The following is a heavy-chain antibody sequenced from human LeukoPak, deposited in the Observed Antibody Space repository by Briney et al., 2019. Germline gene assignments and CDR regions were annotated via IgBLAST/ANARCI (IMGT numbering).Heavy chain of an antibody. CDR2: ISSSSSYI. J-gene: IGHJ4*02. CDR1: GFTFSSYI. Sequence: GGSLRLSCAASGFTFSSYIMNWVPEAPGKGLEWCSSISSSSSYIYYADSVKGRFTISRDNAKNSLYLQMNSLRAEDTAVYYCARDPGSSWYQDYWGQGTLVTVSS. D-gene: IGHD6-13*01. CDR3: ARDPGSSWYQDY. V-gene: IGHV3-21*01.